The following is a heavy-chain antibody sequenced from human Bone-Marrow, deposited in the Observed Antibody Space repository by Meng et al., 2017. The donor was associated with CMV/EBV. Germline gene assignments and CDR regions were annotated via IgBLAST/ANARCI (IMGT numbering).Heavy chain of an antibody. J-gene: IGHJ4*02. D-gene: IGHD7-27*01. V-gene: IGHV3-30*14. CDR2: ISYGGDNK. CDR3: ARYVQLGIADEN. Sequence: GESLKISCAASGFTFNSYAMHWVRQAPGKGLEWVAVISYGGDNKNHADSVKGRFTVSRDNSKNTLYLQMNSLKVADTAIYYCARYVQLGIADENWGQGTLVTVSS. CDR1: GFTFNSYA.